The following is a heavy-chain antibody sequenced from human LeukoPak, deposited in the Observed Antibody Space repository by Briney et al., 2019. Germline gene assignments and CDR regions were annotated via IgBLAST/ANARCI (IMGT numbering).Heavy chain of an antibody. D-gene: IGHD2-15*01. V-gene: IGHV1-2*06. J-gene: IGHJ4*02. Sequence: ASVKVSCRASGYTFTGYYMHWVRQAPGQGLEWMGRINPNSGGTNYAQKFQGRVTMTRDTSISTAYMELSRLRSGDTAVYYCARLVVVAATRDYWGQGTLVTVSS. CDR1: GYTFTGYY. CDR3: ARLVVVAATRDY. CDR2: INPNSGGT.